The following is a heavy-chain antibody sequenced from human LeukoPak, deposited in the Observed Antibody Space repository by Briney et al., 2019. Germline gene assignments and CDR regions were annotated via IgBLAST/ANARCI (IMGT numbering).Heavy chain of an antibody. CDR3: ARDAPYYHDSSGYYPAMYWFDP. D-gene: IGHD3-22*01. V-gene: IGHV1-69*13. Sequence: SVKVSCKASGDTFSSYAISWVRQAPGQGLEWMGGIIPIFGTAKYAQKFQGRVTITADESTSTAYMELSSLRSEDTAVYHCARDAPYYHDSSGYYPAMYWFDPWGQGTLVTVSS. CDR1: GDTFSSYA. CDR2: IIPIFGTA. J-gene: IGHJ5*02.